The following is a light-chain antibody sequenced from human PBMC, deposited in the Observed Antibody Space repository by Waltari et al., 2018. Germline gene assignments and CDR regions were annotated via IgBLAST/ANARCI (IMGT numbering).Light chain of an antibody. J-gene: IGKJ1*01. Sequence: EIVLTQSPGTASLSPGERAPLSCRADQSVGSSSLAWYQQKPGQAPRLVIYRASRRATGIPDRFSGSGSGTDFSLTISRLEPEDFAVYYCQQHGTLPATFGQGTKVEIK. V-gene: IGKV3-20*01. CDR3: QQHGTLPAT. CDR2: RAS. CDR1: QSVGSSS.